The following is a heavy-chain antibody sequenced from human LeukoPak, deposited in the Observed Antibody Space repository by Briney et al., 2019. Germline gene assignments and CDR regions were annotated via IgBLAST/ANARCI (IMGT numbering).Heavy chain of an antibody. CDR1: GYTFNNNY. D-gene: IGHD6-13*01. J-gene: IGHJ5*02. Sequence: ASVKVSCKASGYTFNNNYVHWVRQAPGQGLEWMGWINPNSGGTNYAQKFQGRVTMTRDTSISTAYMELSRLRSDDTAVYYCASDLTAAGTLFDPWGQGTLVTVSS. CDR2: INPNSGGT. V-gene: IGHV1-2*02. CDR3: ASDLTAAGTLFDP.